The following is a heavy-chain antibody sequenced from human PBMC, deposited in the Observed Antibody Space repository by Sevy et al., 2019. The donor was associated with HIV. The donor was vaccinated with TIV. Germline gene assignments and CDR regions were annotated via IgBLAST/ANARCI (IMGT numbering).Heavy chain of an antibody. J-gene: IGHJ4*02. Sequence: GGSLRLSCAASGFTLKYHDMHWVRQAPGKGLEWLSLISIDGSNKYYADSVKGRFTISRDNAKNTVSVQMNSLRPEDTATYYCAKDGGHIDIDYWGQGFLVTVSS. V-gene: IGHV3-30*18. CDR2: ISIDGSNK. CDR3: AKDGGHIDIDY. D-gene: IGHD2-15*01. CDR1: GFTLKYHD.